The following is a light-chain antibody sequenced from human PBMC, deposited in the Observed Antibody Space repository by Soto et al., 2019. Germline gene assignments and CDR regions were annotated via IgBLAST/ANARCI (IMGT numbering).Light chain of an antibody. Sequence: DIQMTQSPSSLSASVGDSVTITCLASQTISVYLNWYQQKPGRAPDVLIYSASTRRSGVPSRFSGSGSGTDFTLTITSLQPEDFATYYCQQTYSVPLTFGGGTKVDI. CDR1: QTISVY. CDR2: SAS. CDR3: QQTYSVPLT. J-gene: IGKJ4*01. V-gene: IGKV1-39*01.